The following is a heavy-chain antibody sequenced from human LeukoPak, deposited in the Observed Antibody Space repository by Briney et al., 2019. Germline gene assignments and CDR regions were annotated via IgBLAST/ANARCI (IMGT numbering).Heavy chain of an antibody. CDR3: ARHPGGYSSGHYNDY. CDR2: IKQDGSEK. J-gene: IGHJ4*02. Sequence: GGSLRLSCATSGFSFGTYWMSLVRQAPGKGLEWVANIKQDGSEKYYVDSVKGRFTISRDNTKNSLYLQMNSLRAEDTALYYCARHPGGYSSGHYNDYWGQGTLVTVSS. D-gene: IGHD6-19*01. CDR1: GFSFGTYW. V-gene: IGHV3-7*01.